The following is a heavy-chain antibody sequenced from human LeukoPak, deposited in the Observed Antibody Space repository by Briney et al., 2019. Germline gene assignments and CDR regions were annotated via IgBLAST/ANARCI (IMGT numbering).Heavy chain of an antibody. CDR3: ARDYDSSGYYAY. J-gene: IGHJ4*02. Sequence: PSETLSLTGTVSGGSISSSSYYWGWIRQPPGKGLEWIGSIYYSGSTYYNPSLKSRVTISVDTSKNQFSLKLSSVTAADTAVYYCARDYDSSGYYAYWGQGTLVTVSS. V-gene: IGHV4-39*01. D-gene: IGHD3-22*01. CDR2: IYYSGST. CDR1: GGSISSSSYY.